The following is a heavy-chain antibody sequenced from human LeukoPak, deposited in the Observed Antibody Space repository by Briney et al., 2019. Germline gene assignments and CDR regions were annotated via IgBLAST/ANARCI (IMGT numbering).Heavy chain of an antibody. J-gene: IGHJ4*02. CDR3: ARARSGRDGYNLFFDY. V-gene: IGHV3-21*01. D-gene: IGHD5-24*01. CDR2: ISSSSSYI. Sequence: GGSLRLSCAAPGFTFSSYSMNWVRQAPGKGLEWVSSISSSSSYIYYADSVKGRFTISRDNAKNSLYLQMNSLRAEDTAVYYCARARSGRDGYNLFFDYWGQGTLVTVSS. CDR1: GFTFSSYS.